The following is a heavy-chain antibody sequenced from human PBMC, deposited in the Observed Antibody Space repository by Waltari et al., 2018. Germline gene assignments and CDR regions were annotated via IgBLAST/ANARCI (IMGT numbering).Heavy chain of an antibody. CDR1: GFTFSDFY. Sequence: QVQLVESGGGLVKPRASLRLSCAASGFTFSDFYMSWIRQTPGKGLEWISYISSSGDDVYYADSVKGRFTFSRDNAKNSLYLQMTRLRPEDMAVYYCARGAPFDPWGQGTLVIVSS. CDR2: ISSSGDDV. CDR3: ARGAPFDP. V-gene: IGHV3-11*01. J-gene: IGHJ5*02.